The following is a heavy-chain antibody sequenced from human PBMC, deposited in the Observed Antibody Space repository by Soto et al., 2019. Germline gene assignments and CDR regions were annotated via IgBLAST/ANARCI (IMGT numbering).Heavy chain of an antibody. V-gene: IGHV4-30-4*01. CDR3: ARSGESGDHAHFI. J-gene: IGHJ4*02. CDR2: IYSTGIT. D-gene: IGHD3-3*02. CDR1: GGSISGGDHY. Sequence: TLSLTCSLSGGSISGGDHYWSWSRQPPGRGLGWIGYIYSTGITYYNPSLKRRTSISMDTSRNQFSLRHNSVSAADTAMSYCARSGESGDHAHFIWGQGTQVTVSS.